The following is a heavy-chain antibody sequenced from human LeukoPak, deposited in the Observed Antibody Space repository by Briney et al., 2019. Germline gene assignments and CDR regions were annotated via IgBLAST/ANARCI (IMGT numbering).Heavy chain of an antibody. CDR3: ARDDYSNYIMDV. Sequence: ASVKVSCKASGYTFTSYAMHWVRQAPGQRLEWMGWISAYNGNTNYAQKLQGRVTMTTDTSTSTAYMELRSLRSDDTAVYYCARDDYSNYIMDVWGQGTTVTVSS. V-gene: IGHV1-18*01. CDR1: GYTFTSYA. CDR2: ISAYNGNT. J-gene: IGHJ6*02. D-gene: IGHD4-11*01.